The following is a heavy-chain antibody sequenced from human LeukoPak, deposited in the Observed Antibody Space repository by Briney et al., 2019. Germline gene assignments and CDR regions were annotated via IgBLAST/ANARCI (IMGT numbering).Heavy chain of an antibody. CDR1: GFTFSSYN. J-gene: IGHJ6*03. Sequence: PGGSLRLSCAASGFTFSSYNLSWVRQAPGKGLEWVSYISGSSNTIYYADSVKGRFTISRDNAKNSLYLQMNSLRAEDTAVYCCARVHEAYIYGTNNYYYMDVWGKGTTVTVSS. D-gene: IGHD5-18*01. CDR2: ISGSSNTI. CDR3: ARVHEAYIYGTNNYYYMDV. V-gene: IGHV3-48*01.